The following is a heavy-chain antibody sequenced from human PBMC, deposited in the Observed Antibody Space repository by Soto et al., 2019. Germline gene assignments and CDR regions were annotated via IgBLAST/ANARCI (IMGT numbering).Heavy chain of an antibody. CDR2: ISSSSSTI. CDR1: GFTFSSYS. D-gene: IGHD1-26*01. CDR3: ARVRVATARFDAFDI. V-gene: IGHV3-48*01. Sequence: HPGGSLRLSCAASGFTFSSYSMNWVRQAPGKGLEWVSYISSSSSTIYYADSVKGRFTISRDNAKNSLYLQMNSLRAEDTAVYYCARVRVATARFDAFDIWGQGTMVTVSS. J-gene: IGHJ3*02.